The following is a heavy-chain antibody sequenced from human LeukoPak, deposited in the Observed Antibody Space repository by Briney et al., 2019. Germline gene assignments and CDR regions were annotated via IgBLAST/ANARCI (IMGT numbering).Heavy chain of an antibody. CDR1: GFTFSNAW. CDR3: TTDEYCGGGSCHWFDP. Sequence: PGGSLRLSCAASGFTFSNAWMSWVRQAPGKGLEWVGRIKSKTDGGTTDYAAPVKGRFTISRDDSKNTLYLQMNSLKTEDTAVYYCTTDEYCGGGSCHWFDPWGQGTLVTVSS. J-gene: IGHJ5*02. V-gene: IGHV3-15*01. D-gene: IGHD2-15*01. CDR2: IKSKTDGGTT.